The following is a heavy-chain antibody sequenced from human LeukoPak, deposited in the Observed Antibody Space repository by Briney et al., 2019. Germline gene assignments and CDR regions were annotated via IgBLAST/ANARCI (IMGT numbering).Heavy chain of an antibody. Sequence: GASVKVSCKASGYTFTGYYMHWVRQAPGQGLEWMGWINPNSGGTNYAQKFQGWVTMTRDTSISTAYMELSRLRSDDTAVYYCATSEGSTMVRGVINYGMDVWGQGTTVTVSS. D-gene: IGHD3-10*01. J-gene: IGHJ6*02. CDR2: INPNSGGT. CDR1: GYTFTGYY. CDR3: ATSEGSTMVRGVINYGMDV. V-gene: IGHV1-2*04.